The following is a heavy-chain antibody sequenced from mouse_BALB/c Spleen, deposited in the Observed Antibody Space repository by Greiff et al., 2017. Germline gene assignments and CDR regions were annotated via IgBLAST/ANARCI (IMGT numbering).Heavy chain of an antibody. CDR3: ASYGNSFAY. D-gene: IGHD2-1*01. J-gene: IGHJ3*01. V-gene: IGHV14-3*02. Sequence: VQLQQSGAELVKPGASVKLSCTASGFNIKDTYMHWVKQRPEQGLEWIGRIDPANGNTIYDPKFQGKASITADTSSNTAYLQLSSLTSEDTAVYYCASYGNSFAYWGQGTLVTVSA. CDR1: GFNIKDTY. CDR2: IDPANGNT.